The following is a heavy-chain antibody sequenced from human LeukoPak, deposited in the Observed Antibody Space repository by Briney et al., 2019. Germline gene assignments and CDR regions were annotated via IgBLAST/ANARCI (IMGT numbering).Heavy chain of an antibody. D-gene: IGHD3-22*01. V-gene: IGHV3-23*01. CDR1: GFTFSSYA. Sequence: GGSLRLSCAASGFTFSSYAMSWVRQAPGKGLEWVSAISGSGGSTYYADSVKGRFTISRDNSKNTLYLQMNSLRAEDTAVYYCAKEGPLYDTLPYNLDYWGQGTLVTVSS. CDR2: ISGSGGST. CDR3: AKEGPLYDTLPYNLDY. J-gene: IGHJ4*02.